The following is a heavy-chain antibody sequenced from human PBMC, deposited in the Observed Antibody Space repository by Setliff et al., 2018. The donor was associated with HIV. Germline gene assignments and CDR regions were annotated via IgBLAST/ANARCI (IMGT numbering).Heavy chain of an antibody. CDR2: INAGNGDT. Sequence: ASVKVSCKASGYTFTSNSIHWVRQAPGQRLEWMGWINAGNGDTKYSQKFQGRVTITRDTSASTTYMELSSLRSEDTAVYYCARDYWKVLDYWGQGTLVTV. V-gene: IGHV1-3*01. J-gene: IGHJ4*02. D-gene: IGHD1-1*01. CDR3: ARDYWKVLDY. CDR1: GYTFTSNS.